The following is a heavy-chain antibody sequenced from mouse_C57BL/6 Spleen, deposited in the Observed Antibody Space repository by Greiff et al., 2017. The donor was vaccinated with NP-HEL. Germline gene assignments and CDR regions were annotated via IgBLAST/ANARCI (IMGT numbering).Heavy chain of an antibody. V-gene: IGHV1-80*01. J-gene: IGHJ4*01. D-gene: IGHD5-1*01. Sequence: QVQLQQSGAELVKPGASVKISCKASGYAFSSYWMNWVKQRPGKGLEWIGQIYPGDGDTNYNRKFKGKATLTVDKSSSTAYMQLSSLTSEDSAVYFCAREREYLWRDAMGCWGPRASVAVAS. CDR2: IYPGDGDT. CDR3: AREREYLWRDAMGC. CDR1: GYAFSSYW.